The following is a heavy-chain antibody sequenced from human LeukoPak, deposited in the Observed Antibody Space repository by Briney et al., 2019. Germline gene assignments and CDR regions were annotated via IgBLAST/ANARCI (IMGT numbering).Heavy chain of an antibody. D-gene: IGHD5-18*01. CDR1: GYTFTGYY. V-gene: IGHV1-2*02. CDR2: INPNSGGT. Sequence: ASVKVSCKASGYTFTGYYVHWVRQAPGQGLEWMGWINPNSGGTNYAQKFQGRVAMTRDTSISTAYMELSRLRSDDTAVYYCARAPSWIQLWLLGYWGQGTLVTVSS. CDR3: ARAPSWIQLWLLGY. J-gene: IGHJ4*02.